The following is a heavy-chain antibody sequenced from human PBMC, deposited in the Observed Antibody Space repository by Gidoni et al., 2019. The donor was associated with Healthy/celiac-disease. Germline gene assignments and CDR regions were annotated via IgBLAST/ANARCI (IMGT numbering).Heavy chain of an antibody. Sequence: QVQLQESGPGLVKPSGTLSLTCAVSGGSISSSNWWSWVRQPPGKGLEWIGEIYHSGSTNYNPSLKSRVTISVDKSKNQFSLKLSSVTAADTAVYYCARDGSGTDGGASYYYGMDVWGQGTTVTVSS. CDR1: GGSISSSNW. V-gene: IGHV4-4*02. D-gene: IGHD3-10*01. CDR3: ARDGSGTDGGASYYYGMDV. CDR2: IYHSGST. J-gene: IGHJ6*02.